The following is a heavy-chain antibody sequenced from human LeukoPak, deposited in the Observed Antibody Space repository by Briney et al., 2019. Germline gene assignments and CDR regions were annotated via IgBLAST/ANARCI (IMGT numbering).Heavy chain of an antibody. D-gene: IGHD4-17*01. J-gene: IGHJ4*02. CDR3: AKQDPVTTFFDY. Sequence: GGSLRLSCAASGFTLRNYAMNWVRQAPGKGLEWVSTISGSGGSTYYADSVKGRFSISRDNSKNTLYLQMNSLRAEDTAVYYCAKQDPVTTFFDYWGQGTLVTVSS. CDR1: GFTLRNYA. V-gene: IGHV3-23*01. CDR2: ISGSGGST.